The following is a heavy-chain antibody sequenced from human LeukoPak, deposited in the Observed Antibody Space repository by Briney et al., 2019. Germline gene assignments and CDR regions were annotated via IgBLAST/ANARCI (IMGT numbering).Heavy chain of an antibody. CDR3: ARAPRNSSTMLDF. Sequence: ASVKVSCKASGYTFTNYWIQWVRQAPGQGLEWMGLINPDGGSTAYAHRLQGRVIMTRDTSTSTAYMDSSSLRSEDTAVYHCARAPRNSSTMLDFWGQGTLVTISS. V-gene: IGHV1-46*04. D-gene: IGHD6-13*01. J-gene: IGHJ4*02. CDR2: INPDGGST. CDR1: GYTFTNYW.